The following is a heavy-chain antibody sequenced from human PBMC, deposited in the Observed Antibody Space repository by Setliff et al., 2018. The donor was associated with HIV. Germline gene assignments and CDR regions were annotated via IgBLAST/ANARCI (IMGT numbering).Heavy chain of an antibody. J-gene: IGHJ3*02. D-gene: IGHD3-9*01. CDR3: ARRDSYYDILTGRAFDAFDI. V-gene: IGHV4-61*09. Sequence: SETLSLTCGVSGGSISSRSYYWSWIRQPAGKGLEWIGHIHTSGSTDYSPSLKSRVTISVDTSKEQFSLKLSSVTAADTAVYYCARRDSYYDILTGRAFDAFDIWGQGTVVTVSS. CDR1: GGSISSRSYY. CDR2: IHTSGST.